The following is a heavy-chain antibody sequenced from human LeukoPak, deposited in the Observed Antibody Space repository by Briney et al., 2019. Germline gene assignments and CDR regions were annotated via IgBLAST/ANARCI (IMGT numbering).Heavy chain of an antibody. J-gene: IGHJ5*02. D-gene: IGHD3-16*02. V-gene: IGHV1-46*01. Sequence: ASVKVSCKASGYTYTSYYMHWVRQAPGQGLEWMGIINPSGGNTSYAQKFQGRVTMTRDMSTSTVYMELSSLRSEDTAVYYCARDNSVGDIAWWFDPWGQGTLVTVSS. CDR1: GYTYTSYY. CDR3: ARDNSVGDIAWWFDP. CDR2: INPSGGNT.